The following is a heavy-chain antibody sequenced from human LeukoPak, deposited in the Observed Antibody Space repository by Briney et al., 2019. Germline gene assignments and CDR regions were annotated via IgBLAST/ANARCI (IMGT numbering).Heavy chain of an antibody. CDR3: AILSGYNWNYVGNY. CDR2: IRYDGSNK. D-gene: IGHD1-7*01. Sequence: GGSLRLSCAASGFTFSSYGMHWVRQAPGKGLEWVAFIRYDGSNKYYADSVKGRFTISRDNSKNTLYLQMNSLRAEDTAVYYCAILSGYNWNYVGNYWGQGTLVTVSS. V-gene: IGHV3-30*02. CDR1: GFTFSSYG. J-gene: IGHJ4*02.